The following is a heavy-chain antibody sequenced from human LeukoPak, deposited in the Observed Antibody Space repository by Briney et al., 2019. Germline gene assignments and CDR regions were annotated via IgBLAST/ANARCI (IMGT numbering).Heavy chain of an antibody. D-gene: IGHD3-3*01. CDR1: GYTFTSYA. V-gene: IGHV7-4-1*02. CDR2: INTNTGNP. Sequence: ASVKVSCKASGYTFTSYAMNWVRQAPGQGLEWMGWINTNTGNPTYAQGFTGRFVFSLDTSVSTAYLQISSLKAEDTAVYYCARVIRRSWLLYRYYFDYWGQGTLVTVSS. J-gene: IGHJ4*02. CDR3: ARVIRRSWLLYRYYFDY.